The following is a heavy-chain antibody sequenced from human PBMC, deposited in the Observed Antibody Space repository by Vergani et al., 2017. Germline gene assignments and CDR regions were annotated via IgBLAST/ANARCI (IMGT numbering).Heavy chain of an antibody. CDR1: GFTFSSYG. V-gene: IGHV3-33*06. D-gene: IGHD3-3*01. Sequence: QVQLVESGGGVVQPGRSLRLSCAASGFTFSSYGMHWVRQAPGKGLEWVAVIWYDGSNKYYADSVKGRFTISRDNSKNTLYLQMNSLRAEDTAVYYCAKGSNYDFWSGYYIGYFDYWGQGTLVTVSS. CDR2: IWYDGSNK. J-gene: IGHJ4*02. CDR3: AKGSNYDFWSGYYIGYFDY.